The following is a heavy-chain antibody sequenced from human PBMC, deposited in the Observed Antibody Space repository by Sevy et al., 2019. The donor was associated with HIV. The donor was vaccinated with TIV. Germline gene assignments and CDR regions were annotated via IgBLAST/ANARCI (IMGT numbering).Heavy chain of an antibody. V-gene: IGHV3-23*01. D-gene: IGHD6-19*01. Sequence: GGSLRLSCAASGFTFSSYAMSWVRQAPGKGLEWVSAISGSGGSTYYADSVKGRFTISRDNSKNTVYLQMNSLRAEDMAVYYCAKDGVYRGWYGVAGDFDYWGQGTLVTVSS. CDR1: GFTFSSYA. CDR2: ISGSGGST. J-gene: IGHJ4*02. CDR3: AKDGVYRGWYGVAGDFDY.